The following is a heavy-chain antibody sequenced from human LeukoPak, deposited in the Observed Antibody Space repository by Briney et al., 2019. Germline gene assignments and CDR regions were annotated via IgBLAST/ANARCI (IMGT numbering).Heavy chain of an antibody. CDR3: ARCYGGNSGDGWFDP. D-gene: IGHD4-23*01. Sequence: GESLKISCKGSGYSFTNYWIGWVRQMPGKGLEWMGIIYPGGSDTRYSPSFQGQVTISADKSISTAYLQWSSLKASDTAMYYCARCYGGNSGDGWFDPWGQGTLVTVSS. CDR2: IYPGGSDT. CDR1: GYSFTNYW. V-gene: IGHV5-51*01. J-gene: IGHJ5*02.